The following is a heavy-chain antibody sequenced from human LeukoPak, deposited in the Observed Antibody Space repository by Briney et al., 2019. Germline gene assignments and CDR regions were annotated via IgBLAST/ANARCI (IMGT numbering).Heavy chain of an antibody. V-gene: IGHV3-23*01. J-gene: IGHJ3*02. CDR1: GFTFSSYA. Sequence: SGGSLRLSCAASGFTFSSYAMSWVRQAPGKGLEWVSAISGSGGSTYYADSVKGRFTISRDNSKNTLYLQMNSLRAEDTAVYYCAKVRIQLCLTDAFDIWGQGTMVTVSS. D-gene: IGHD5-18*01. CDR3: AKVRIQLCLTDAFDI. CDR2: ISGSGGST.